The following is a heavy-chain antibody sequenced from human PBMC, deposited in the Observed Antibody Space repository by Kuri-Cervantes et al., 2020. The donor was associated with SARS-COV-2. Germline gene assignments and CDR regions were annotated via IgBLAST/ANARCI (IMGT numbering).Heavy chain of an antibody. CDR2: ISAYNGNT. V-gene: IGHV1-18*01. CDR3: ARELSTLLSFDY. J-gene: IGHJ4*02. Sequence: ASVKVSCKASGYTFTSYGISWVRQAPGQGLEWMGWISAYNGNTNYAQKLQGRVTMTTDTSTSTAQMELRSLRSDDRAVYYCARELSTLLSFDYWGQGTLVTVSS. D-gene: IGHD2-15*01. CDR1: GYTFTSYG.